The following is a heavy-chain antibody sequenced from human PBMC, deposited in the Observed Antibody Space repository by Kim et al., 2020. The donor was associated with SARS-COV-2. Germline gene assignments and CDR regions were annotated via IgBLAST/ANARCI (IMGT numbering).Heavy chain of an antibody. CDR3: ARDRVDSSGYYPAFDY. D-gene: IGHD3-22*01. Sequence: STTRRITLSVDTSTNQFSLKLSSVTAADTAVYYCARDRVDSSGYYPAFDYWGQGTLVTVSS. J-gene: IGHJ4*02. V-gene: IGHV4-59*12.